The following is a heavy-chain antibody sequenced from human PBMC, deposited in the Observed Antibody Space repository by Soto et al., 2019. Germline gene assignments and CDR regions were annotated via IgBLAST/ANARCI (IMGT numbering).Heavy chain of an antibody. J-gene: IGHJ4*02. D-gene: IGHD2-15*01. Sequence: QLQLQESGPGLVKPSETLSLTCTVSGGSISSSSYYWGWIRQPPGKGLEWIGSIYYSGSTYYNPSLKSRFTISVDTSKNQFSLKLSSVTAADTAVYSCARHTPAISISDHWGQGTLVTVSS. CDR3: ARHTPAISISDH. CDR2: IYYSGST. CDR1: GGSISSSSYY. V-gene: IGHV4-39*01.